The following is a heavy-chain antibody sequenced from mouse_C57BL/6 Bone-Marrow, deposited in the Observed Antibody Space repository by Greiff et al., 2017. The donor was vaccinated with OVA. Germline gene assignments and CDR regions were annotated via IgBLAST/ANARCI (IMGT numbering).Heavy chain of an antibody. CDR1: GYTFTSYW. CDR2: IDPSDSYT. Sequence: VQLQQPGAELVMPGASVKLSCKASGYTFTSYWMHWVKQRPGQGLEWIGEIDPSDSYTNYNQKFKGKSTLTVDKSSSTAYMQLSSLTSEDSAVYYCARVGYYGSSLYFDYWGQGTTLTVSS. D-gene: IGHD1-1*01. CDR3: ARVGYYGSSLYFDY. V-gene: IGHV1-69*01. J-gene: IGHJ2*01.